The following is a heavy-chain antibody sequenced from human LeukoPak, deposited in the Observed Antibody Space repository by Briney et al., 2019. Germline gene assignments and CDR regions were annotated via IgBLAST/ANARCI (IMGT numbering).Heavy chain of an antibody. Sequence: GASVKVSCKASGGTFSSYAISWVRQAPGQGLEWMGRIIPILGIANYAQKFQGRVTITADKSTSTAYMELSSLRSEGTAVYYCAIDFWSGYYRFDYWGQGTLVTVSS. J-gene: IGHJ4*02. CDR1: GGTFSSYA. CDR2: IIPILGIA. V-gene: IGHV1-69*04. CDR3: AIDFWSGYYRFDY. D-gene: IGHD3-3*01.